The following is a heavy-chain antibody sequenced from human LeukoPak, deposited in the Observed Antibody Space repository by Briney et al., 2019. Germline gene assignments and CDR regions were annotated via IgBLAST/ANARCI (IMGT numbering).Heavy chain of an antibody. Sequence: GGSLRLSCAASGFTFSSYAMSWVRQAPGKGLEWVSTISGSGGSTYYADSVKGRFAISRDNSKNTLYLQMNSLRAEDTAIYYCAKAYYDSTGYYGYWGQGTLVTVSS. J-gene: IGHJ4*02. CDR2: ISGSGGST. CDR3: AKAYYDSTGYYGY. V-gene: IGHV3-23*01. D-gene: IGHD3-22*01. CDR1: GFTFSSYA.